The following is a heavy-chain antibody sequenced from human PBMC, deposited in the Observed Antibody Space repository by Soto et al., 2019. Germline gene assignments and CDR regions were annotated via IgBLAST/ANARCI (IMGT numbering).Heavy chain of an antibody. Sequence: EVQVVESGGGLVQPGGSLRLSCAASGFTFSSNSMNWVRQAPGKGLEWISYISSSSTIYADSVKGRFTISRDNAKNSLYLQMNSLRDEYTAVYYCARVIWSGHLTSDLWGQGTLVTVSS. V-gene: IGHV3-48*02. CDR1: GFTFSSNS. CDR3: ARVIWSGHLTSDL. CDR2: ISSSSTI. D-gene: IGHD3-3*01. J-gene: IGHJ5*02.